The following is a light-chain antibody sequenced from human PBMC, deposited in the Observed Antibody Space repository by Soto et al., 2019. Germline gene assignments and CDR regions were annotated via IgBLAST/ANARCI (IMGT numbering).Light chain of an antibody. V-gene: IGKV1-39*01. Sequence: DIQMTQSPSSLSASVGDRVTITCRASQSISTYLNWYQQKPGKAPKLLIYAASSLQSGVPSRFSGSGSGTDFTLTISSLQPEDFATYYCQQYNTDSPSTFGQGTKLEIK. CDR2: AAS. CDR1: QSISTY. J-gene: IGKJ2*01. CDR3: QQYNTDSPST.